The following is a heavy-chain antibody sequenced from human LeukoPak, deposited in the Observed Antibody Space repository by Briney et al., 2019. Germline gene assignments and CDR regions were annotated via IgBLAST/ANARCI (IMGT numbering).Heavy chain of an antibody. Sequence: ASVKVSCKVSGYTLTELSMHWVRQAPGKGLEWMGGFDPEDGEAIYAQKFQGRVTMTEDTSTDTAYMELSSLRYEDTAVYYCATDYNGSGSYLSWGQGTLVTVSS. CDR2: FDPEDGEA. V-gene: IGHV1-24*01. D-gene: IGHD3-10*01. J-gene: IGHJ5*02. CDR1: GYTLTELS. CDR3: ATDYNGSGSYLS.